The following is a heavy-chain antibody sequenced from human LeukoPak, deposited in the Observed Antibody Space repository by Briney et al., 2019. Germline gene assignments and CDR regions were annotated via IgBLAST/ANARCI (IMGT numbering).Heavy chain of an antibody. CDR1: GGSISSYY. CDR3: ASLYGDYVY. Sequence: SETLSLTCTVSGGSISSYYWSWIRQPPGKGLEWIGYIYYSGSTNYNPSLKSRVTISVDTSKTQFSLKLISVTAADTAVYYCASLYGDYVYWGQGTLVTVSS. J-gene: IGHJ4*02. CDR2: IYYSGST. D-gene: IGHD4-17*01. V-gene: IGHV4-59*08.